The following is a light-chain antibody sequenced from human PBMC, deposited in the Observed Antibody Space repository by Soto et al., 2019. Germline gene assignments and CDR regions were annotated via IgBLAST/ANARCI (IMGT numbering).Light chain of an antibody. J-gene: IGKJ1*01. CDR2: WAS. V-gene: IGKV4-1*01. CDR1: QSVLDRSNNKNY. CDR3: QQYYGFPRT. Sequence: DIVMTQSPDSLAVSLGERATINCKSSQSVLDRSNNKNYLIWYQQKPGQPPKPLIYWASTREFGVPDRFSGSGSGTDFTLTISRLQAEDVALYYCQQYYGFPRTFGQGTKVEIK.